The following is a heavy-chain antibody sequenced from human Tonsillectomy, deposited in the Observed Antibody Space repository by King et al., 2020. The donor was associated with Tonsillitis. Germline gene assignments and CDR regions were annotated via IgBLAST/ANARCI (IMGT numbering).Heavy chain of an antibody. CDR3: ARHIAVVVGGWTDYYAFDI. D-gene: IGHD6-19*01. CDR1: GGSISSYY. Sequence: QLQLQESGPGLVKPSETLSLTCTVSGGSISSYYWSWIRQPPGKGLEWIGYIHHSGSTNYNPSLKSRVTISVDTSKNQFSLKLSSVTAADTAVYYCARHIAVVVGGWTDYYAFDIWGQGAMVTVSS. V-gene: IGHV4-59*08. J-gene: IGHJ3*02. CDR2: IHHSGST.